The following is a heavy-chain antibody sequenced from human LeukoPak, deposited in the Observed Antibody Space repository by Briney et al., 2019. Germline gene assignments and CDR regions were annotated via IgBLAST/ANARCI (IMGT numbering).Heavy chain of an antibody. D-gene: IGHD3-10*01. CDR1: GYSFTSYW. CDR2: IYPGDSDT. V-gene: IGHV5-51*01. J-gene: IGHJ4*02. CDR3: ARQSITMVRGVHYFDY. Sequence: GESLKISFKGSGYSFTSYWIGWVRPMPGKGLEWMGIIYPGDSDTRYSPSFQGQVTISADKSISTAYLQWSSLKASDTAMYYCARQSITMVRGVHYFDYWGQGTLVTVSS.